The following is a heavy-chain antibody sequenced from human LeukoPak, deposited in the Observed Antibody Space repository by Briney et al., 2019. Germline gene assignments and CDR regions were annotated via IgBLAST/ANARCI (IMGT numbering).Heavy chain of an antibody. CDR2: INPNSGGT. Sequence: ASVKVSCKASGYTFTGYYMHWVRQAPGQGLEWMGWINPNSGGTNYAQKFQGRVTMTRDTSISTAYMELSRLRSDDTAVYYCARVNPSGWPNYFDYWGQGTWSPSPQ. CDR1: GYTFTGYY. CDR3: ARVNPSGWPNYFDY. V-gene: IGHV1-2*02. J-gene: IGHJ4*02. D-gene: IGHD6-19*01.